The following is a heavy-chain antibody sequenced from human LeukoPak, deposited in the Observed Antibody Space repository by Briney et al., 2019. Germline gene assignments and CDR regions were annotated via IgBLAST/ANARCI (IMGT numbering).Heavy chain of an antibody. Sequence: SQTLSLTCAISGDSVSNKNTAWNWIRQSPSRGLEWLGRTYYRSKWHNTYAASVKSRITINPDTSKNQFSLQLNSVTPEDTAVYFCALSLPDDYGAPYYYYGMDVWGQGTTVTVSS. CDR3: ALSLPDDYGAPYYYYGMDV. CDR2: TYYRSKWHN. D-gene: IGHD4-17*01. V-gene: IGHV6-1*01. J-gene: IGHJ6*02. CDR1: GDSVSNKNTA.